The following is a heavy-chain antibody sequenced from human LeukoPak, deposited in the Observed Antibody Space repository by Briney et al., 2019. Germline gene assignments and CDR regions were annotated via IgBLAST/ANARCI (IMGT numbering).Heavy chain of an antibody. V-gene: IGHV3-30*01. CDR3: ARDSLSGSYPVFDY. D-gene: IGHD1-26*01. J-gene: IGHJ4*02. CDR2: ISYDGSNK. CDR1: GSTFSSYA. Sequence: GGSLRLSCAASGSTFSSYAMHWVRQAPGKGLEWVAVISYDGSNKYYADSVKGRFTISRDNSKNTLYLQMNSLRAEDTAVYYCARDSLSGSYPVFDYWGQGTLVTVSS.